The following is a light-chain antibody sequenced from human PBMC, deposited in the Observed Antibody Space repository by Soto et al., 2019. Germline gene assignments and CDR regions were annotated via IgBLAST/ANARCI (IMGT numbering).Light chain of an antibody. J-gene: IGKJ4*01. CDR2: GAS. CDR3: QQYGSSPQT. Sequence: EIVLTQSPGTLSLSPGERATLSCRASQSVSSSYLAWYQQKPGQAPRLLIYGASSRATGIPDRFSGSGSGTDFTLTISRLEPEVFAVYYCQQYGSSPQTFGGGTKVEIK. V-gene: IGKV3-20*01. CDR1: QSVSSSY.